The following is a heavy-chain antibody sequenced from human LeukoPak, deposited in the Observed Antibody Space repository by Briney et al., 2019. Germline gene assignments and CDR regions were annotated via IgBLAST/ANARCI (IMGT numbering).Heavy chain of an antibody. V-gene: IGHV1-8*03. Sequence: GASVKVSCKASGYTFTSYGISWVRQATGQGLEWMGWMNPNSGNTGYAQKFQGRVTITRNTSISTAYMELSSLRSEDTAVYYCARGLLPPAAGFTYYYYYYMDVWGKGTTVTISS. D-gene: IGHD6-13*01. CDR2: MNPNSGNT. CDR1: GYTFTSYG. J-gene: IGHJ6*03. CDR3: ARGLLPPAAGFTYYYYYYMDV.